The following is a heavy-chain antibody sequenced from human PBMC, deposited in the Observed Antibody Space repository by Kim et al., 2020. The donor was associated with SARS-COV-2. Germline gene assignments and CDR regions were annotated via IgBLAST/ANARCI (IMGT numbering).Heavy chain of an antibody. Sequence: ASVKVSCKASGYTFTGYYMNWVRQAPGQGLEWMGRINTNTGGTNYAQKFKGRVTMTWDTSISTAYMELSRLRSEDTAVYYCARGRATLSVRGVDSYYGMDVWGQGTTVTVSS. J-gene: IGHJ6*02. D-gene: IGHD3-10*01. CDR3: ARGRATLSVRGVDSYYGMDV. V-gene: IGHV1-2*06. CDR2: INTNTGGT. CDR1: GYTFTGYY.